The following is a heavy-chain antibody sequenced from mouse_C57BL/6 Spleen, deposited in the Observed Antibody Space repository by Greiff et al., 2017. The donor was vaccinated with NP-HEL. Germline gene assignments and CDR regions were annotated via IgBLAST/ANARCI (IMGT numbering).Heavy chain of an antibody. Sequence: EVQLQQSGLELVKPGDSVKISCKASGYSFTGYFMNWVMQSHGKSLEWIGRINPYNGDTFYNQKFKGKATLTVDKSSSTAHMELRSLTSEDSAVYYCARGTDRNYAMDYWGQGTSVTVSS. D-gene: IGHD3-3*01. CDR1: GYSFTGYF. V-gene: IGHV1-20*01. CDR3: ARGTDRNYAMDY. J-gene: IGHJ4*01. CDR2: INPYNGDT.